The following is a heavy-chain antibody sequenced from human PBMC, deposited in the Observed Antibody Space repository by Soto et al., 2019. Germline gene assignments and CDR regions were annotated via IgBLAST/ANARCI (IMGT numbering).Heavy chain of an antibody. Sequence: PETLYLTCAISSRSISSSNWSSWARQPPGKGLEWIGEIYHSGSTNYNPSLKSRVTISVDKSKNQFSLKLSSVTAADTAVYYCSRGEDYGDNGGAFDIWGQGTMVTVSS. J-gene: IGHJ3*02. CDR3: SRGEDYGDNGGAFDI. V-gene: IGHV4-4*03. CDR1: SRSISSSNW. CDR2: IYHSGST. D-gene: IGHD4-17*01.